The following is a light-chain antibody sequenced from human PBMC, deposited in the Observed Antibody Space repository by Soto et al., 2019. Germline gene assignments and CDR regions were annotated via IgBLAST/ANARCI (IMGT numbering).Light chain of an antibody. J-gene: IGKJ3*01. CDR1: RTVRTN. CDR3: QQYNIWHPGAT. CDR2: YTS. V-gene: IGKV3-15*01. Sequence: DIVMTQSPATLSVSPGERVTLSCRASRTVRTNLAWYQQKPGQAPRLLIYYTSTRATGIPASFSGSGSDKEFTLTISSLQSEDSAVYCCQQYNIWHPGATFGPGTKVEIK.